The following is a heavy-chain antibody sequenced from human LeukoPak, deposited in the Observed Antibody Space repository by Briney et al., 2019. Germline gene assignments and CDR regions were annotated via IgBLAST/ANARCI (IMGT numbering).Heavy chain of an antibody. V-gene: IGHV3-11*04. CDR3: ARESSSSWSSNFDY. Sequence: GGSLRLSCAASGFTFSDYYMSWIRQAPGKGLEWVSYISGSRSTIYYADSVKGRFTISRDNAKNSLYLQMNSLRAEDTAVYYCARESSSSWSSNFDYWGQGTLVTVSS. CDR2: ISGSRSTI. D-gene: IGHD6-13*01. CDR1: GFTFSDYY. J-gene: IGHJ4*02.